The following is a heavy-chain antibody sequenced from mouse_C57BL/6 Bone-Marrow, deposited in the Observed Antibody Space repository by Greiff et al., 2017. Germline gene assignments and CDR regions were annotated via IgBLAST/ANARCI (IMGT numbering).Heavy chain of an antibody. V-gene: IGHV1-81*01. Sequence: QVQLQQSGAELARPGASVKLSCKASGYTFTSYGISWVKQRTGQGLEWIGEIYPRSGNTYYNEKFKGKATLTADKYSSTAYMELRSLTSEDSAVYFCASSLPPAWFAYWGQGTLVTVSA. CDR2: IYPRSGNT. CDR3: ASSLPPAWFAY. CDR1: GYTFTSYG. J-gene: IGHJ3*01. D-gene: IGHD2-1*01.